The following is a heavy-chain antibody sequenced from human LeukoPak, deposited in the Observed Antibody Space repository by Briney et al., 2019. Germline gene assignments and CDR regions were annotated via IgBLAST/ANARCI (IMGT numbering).Heavy chain of an antibody. CDR1: GGSISSSNW. Sequence: SETLSLTCAVSGGSISSSNWWSWVRQPPGKGLEWIGEIYHSGSTNYNPSLKSRVTISVDTSKNQFSLKLSSVTAADTAVYYCARGRNGYYYGSGSYYPWGQGTLVTVSS. D-gene: IGHD3-10*01. CDR2: IYHSGST. V-gene: IGHV4-4*02. J-gene: IGHJ5*02. CDR3: ARGRNGYYYGSGSYYP.